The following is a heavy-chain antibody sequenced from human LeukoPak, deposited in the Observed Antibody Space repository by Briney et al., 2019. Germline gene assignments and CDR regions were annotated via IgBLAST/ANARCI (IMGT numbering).Heavy chain of an antibody. D-gene: IGHD3-10*02. Sequence: GASVKVSCKASGYTFTSYDINWVRQATGQGLEWMGWMNPNSGNTGYAQKFQGRVTMTRNTSISTAYMELSSLRSEDTAVYYCAWCSGSGYYYYGMDVWGQGTTVTVSS. J-gene: IGHJ6*02. CDR1: GYTFTSYD. V-gene: IGHV1-8*01. CDR3: AWCSGSGYYYYGMDV. CDR2: MNPNSGNT.